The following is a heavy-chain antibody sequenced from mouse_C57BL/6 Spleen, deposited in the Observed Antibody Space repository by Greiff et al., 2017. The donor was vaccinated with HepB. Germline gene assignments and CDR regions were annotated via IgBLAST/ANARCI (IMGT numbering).Heavy chain of an antibody. CDR3: ATTEGDYFDY. CDR2: ISGGGGNT. J-gene: IGHJ2*01. V-gene: IGHV5-9*01. Sequence: EVKLMESGGGLVKPGGSLKLSCAASGFTFSSYTMSWVRQTPEKRLEWVATISGGGGNTYYPDSVKGRFTISRDNAKNTLYLQMSSLRSEDTALYYCATTEGDYFDYWGQGTTLTVSS. CDR1: GFTFSSYT. D-gene: IGHD1-1*01.